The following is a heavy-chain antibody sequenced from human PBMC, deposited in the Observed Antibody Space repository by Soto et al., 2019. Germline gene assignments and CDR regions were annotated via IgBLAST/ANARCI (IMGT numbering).Heavy chain of an antibody. J-gene: IGHJ6*03. Sequence: PSETLSLTCAVYGGSFSGYYWSWIRQPPGKGLEWIGEINHSGSTNYNPSLKSRVTISVDTSKNQFSLKLSSMTAADTAVYYCARGGGDYNYMDVWDKGTTVTVSS. D-gene: IGHD3-10*01. CDR3: ARGGGDYNYMDV. CDR1: GGSFSGYY. V-gene: IGHV4-34*01. CDR2: INHSGST.